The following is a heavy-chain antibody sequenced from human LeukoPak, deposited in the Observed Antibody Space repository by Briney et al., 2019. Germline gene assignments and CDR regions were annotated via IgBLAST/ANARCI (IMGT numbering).Heavy chain of an antibody. CDR3: ARTRYYDYVWGSYRYEDY. Sequence: GGSLRLSCAASGFTFSSYSMNWVRQAPGKGLEWVSSISSSSSYIYYADSVKGRFTISRDNAKNSLYLQMNSLRAEDTAVYYCARTRYYDYVWGSYRYEDYWGQGTLVTVSS. D-gene: IGHD3-16*02. CDR1: GFTFSSYS. CDR2: ISSSSSYI. V-gene: IGHV3-21*01. J-gene: IGHJ4*02.